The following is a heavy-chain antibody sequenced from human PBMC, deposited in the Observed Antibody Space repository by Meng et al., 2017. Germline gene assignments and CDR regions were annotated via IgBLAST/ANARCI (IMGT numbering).Heavy chain of an antibody. D-gene: IGHD6-19*01. CDR2: IYHGGNT. V-gene: IGHV4/OR15-8*02. CDR1: VSSISSGDW. J-gene: IGHJ4*02. Sequence: QLQLQESGPGLVKPSETLSLSFLVSVSSISSGDWFSWVLQPPEKGLEWIWEIYHGGNTNYNPSLKSRVTISIDKSKNQFSLKLSSVTAADTAVYYCASWIYSCGWQWGQGTLVTVSS. CDR3: ASWIYSCGWQ.